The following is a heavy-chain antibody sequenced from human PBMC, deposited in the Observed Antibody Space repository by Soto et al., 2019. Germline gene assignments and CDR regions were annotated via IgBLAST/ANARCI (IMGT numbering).Heavy chain of an antibody. CDR3: ARGQVVAAQH. Sequence: SETLSLTCTVSGGSISSGDYYWSWIRQPPGKGLEWIGYIYHSGSTYYNPSLKSRVTISVDRSKNQFSLKLSSVTAADTAVYYCARGQVVAAQHWGQGTLVTVSS. J-gene: IGHJ4*02. V-gene: IGHV4-30-2*01. CDR2: IYHSGST. CDR1: GGSISSGDYY. D-gene: IGHD2-15*01.